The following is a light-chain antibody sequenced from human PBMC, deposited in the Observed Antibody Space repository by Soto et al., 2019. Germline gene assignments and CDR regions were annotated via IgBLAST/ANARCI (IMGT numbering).Light chain of an antibody. CDR3: SSSATSTLRQLV. CDR1: NSDVGGYNY. CDR2: DVS. J-gene: IGLJ1*01. V-gene: IGLV2-14*01. Sequence: QSVATQPASVSGSPGQSMTISCTGTNSDVGGYNYVSWYQQHPGKAPKFMIYDVSSRPSGGSDRFSGSKSGNTASLTISGLQPEHVSFYYSSSSATSTLRQLVFRTGPMVT.